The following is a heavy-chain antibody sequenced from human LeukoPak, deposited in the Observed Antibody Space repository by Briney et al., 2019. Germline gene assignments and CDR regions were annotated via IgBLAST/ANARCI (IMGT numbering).Heavy chain of an antibody. V-gene: IGHV1-69*13. D-gene: IGHD6-13*01. CDR1: GGTFSSYA. J-gene: IGHJ6*02. Sequence: SVKVSCKASGGTFSSYAISWVRQAPGQGLEWMGGIIPIFGTANYAQKFQGRVTITADESTSTAYMELSSLRSEDTAVYYCAREPRPDSSSWYFSVGYYYGMDVWGQGTTVTVS. CDR2: IIPIFGTA. CDR3: AREPRPDSSSWYFSVGYYYGMDV.